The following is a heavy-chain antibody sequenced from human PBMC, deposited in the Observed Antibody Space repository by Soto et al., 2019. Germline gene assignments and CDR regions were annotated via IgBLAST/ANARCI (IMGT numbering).Heavy chain of an antibody. V-gene: IGHV1-18*01. CDR3: ARDRGRDGYNWWPNHNWFDL. CDR1: GYTFTSYG. J-gene: IGHJ5*02. CDR2: ISAYNGNT. D-gene: IGHD5-12*01. Sequence: QVQLVQSGAEVKKPGASVKVSCKASGYTFTSYGISWVRQAPGQGLEWMGWISAYNGNTNYAQKLQGRVTMTTDTSTSTDYMELRSLRSDDTAVYYCARDRGRDGYNWWPNHNWFDLWGQGTLVTVCS.